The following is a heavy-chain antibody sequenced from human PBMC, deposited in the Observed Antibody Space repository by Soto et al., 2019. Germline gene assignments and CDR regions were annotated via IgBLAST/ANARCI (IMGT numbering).Heavy chain of an antibody. D-gene: IGHD3-10*01. CDR2: IYWDDDE. CDR1: GFSLNTGGVG. V-gene: IGHV2-5*02. J-gene: IGHJ6*02. Sequence: ITLKESGPTLVKPTQTLTLTCTFSGFSLNTGGVGVGWVRQPRGKAMEWLALIYWDDDERYRPSLRSRLNLSKATITHQVVLTNTNMDPEDTATYYCVRNWRYYGGDYYYGMDAGGQGTTVTVSS. CDR3: VRNWRYYGGDYYYGMDA.